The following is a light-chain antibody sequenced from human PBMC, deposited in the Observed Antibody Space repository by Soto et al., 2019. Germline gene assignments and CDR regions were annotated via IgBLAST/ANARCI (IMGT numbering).Light chain of an antibody. CDR1: QSISSW. CDR3: QQYNSYSPLT. CDR2: DTF. J-gene: IGKJ4*01. Sequence: DIQMTQSPSSLSASVGDRVSITCRASQSISSWLVWYQQKPGKAPKLLIFDTFSLESGVPSRFSGSRSGTEFTLTISSLQPDDNATYFCQQYNSYSPLTFGGGTKVDI. V-gene: IGKV1-5*01.